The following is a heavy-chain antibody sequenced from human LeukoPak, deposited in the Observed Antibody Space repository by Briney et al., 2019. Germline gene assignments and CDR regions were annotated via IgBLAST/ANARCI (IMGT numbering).Heavy chain of an antibody. D-gene: IGHD2-21*02. CDR3: ARDIVVVTATPYY. Sequence: KAGGSMRLSCAASGFTFSDYYMSWIRQAPGKGLEWVSYISSSGSTIYYADSVKGRFTISRENAKNSLYLQMNSLRAEDTAVYYCARDIVVVTATPYYWGQGTLVTVSS. V-gene: IGHV3-11*04. J-gene: IGHJ4*02. CDR1: GFTFSDYY. CDR2: ISSSGSTI.